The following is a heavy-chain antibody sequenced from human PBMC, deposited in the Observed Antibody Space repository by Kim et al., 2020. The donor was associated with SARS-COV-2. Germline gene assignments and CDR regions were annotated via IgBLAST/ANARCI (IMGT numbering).Heavy chain of an antibody. Sequence: GGSLRLSCAASGFTFTDYYMSWIRQAPGKGLEWVSYISSSGNTIYYADSVKGRFTISRDNAKNSLYLQMNSLRTEDTAVYYCARDSYYYDSSAYYKDWGQGTLVTGSS. V-gene: IGHV3-11*04. CDR1: GFTFTDYY. CDR3: ARDSYYYDSSAYYKD. CDR2: ISSSGNTI. J-gene: IGHJ4*02. D-gene: IGHD3-22*01.